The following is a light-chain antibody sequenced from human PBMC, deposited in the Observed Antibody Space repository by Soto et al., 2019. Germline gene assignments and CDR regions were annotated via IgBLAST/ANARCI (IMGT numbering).Light chain of an antibody. Sequence: EIVLTQSPATLSLSPGERATLSCRASQSVSSYLAWYQQKPGQAPRLLIYDASNRATGIPARFSGSGSGTDFTLTISSLEPEDFAVSYCQQRSNFLTLGGGTKVDIK. CDR2: DAS. CDR1: QSVSSY. CDR3: QQRSNFLT. V-gene: IGKV3-11*01. J-gene: IGKJ4*01.